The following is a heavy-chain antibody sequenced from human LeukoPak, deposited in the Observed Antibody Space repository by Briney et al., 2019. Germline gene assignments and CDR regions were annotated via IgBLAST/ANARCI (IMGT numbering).Heavy chain of an antibody. CDR3: ARSSSSSGGDY. V-gene: IGHV4-61*05. J-gene: IGHJ4*02. Sequence: PSQTLSLTCTVSGGSISSGSYYWSWIRQPPGKGLEWIGYIYYSGSTNYNPSLKSRVTISVDKSKNQFSLKLSSVTAADTAVYYCARSSSSSGGDYWGQGTLVTVSS. CDR1: GGSISSGSYY. CDR2: IYYSGST. D-gene: IGHD6-6*01.